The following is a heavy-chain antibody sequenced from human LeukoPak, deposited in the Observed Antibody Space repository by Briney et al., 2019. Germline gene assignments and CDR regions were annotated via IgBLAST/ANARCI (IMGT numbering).Heavy chain of an antibody. CDR1: GGSFSGYY. CDR2: INHSGST. J-gene: IGHJ5*02. Sequence: SETLSLTCAVYGGSFSGYYWSWIRQPPGKGLEWIGEINHSGSTNYNPSLKSRVTISVDTSKNQFSLKLSSVTAADTAVYYCARFEPAIVVEPAAMGGGKNWFDPWGQGTLVTVSS. D-gene: IGHD2-2*01. CDR3: ARFEPAIVVEPAAMGGGKNWFDP. V-gene: IGHV4-34*01.